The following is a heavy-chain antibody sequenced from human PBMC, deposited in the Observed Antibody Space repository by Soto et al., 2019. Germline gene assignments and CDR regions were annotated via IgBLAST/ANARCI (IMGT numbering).Heavy chain of an antibody. V-gene: IGHV1-46*03. J-gene: IGHJ3*02. Sequence: GAPEKISSKAPGYTFTSEYMHRVRQATGKEQERTGIINPSGGSTSYTQKVQGRVTMTRDTSTSTVYMVLSSLRFVDTAVYYCATSSRYGSLDAFDILGQGTMVTVSS. CDR2: INPSGGST. CDR3: ATSSRYGSLDAFDI. D-gene: IGHD5-18*01. CDR1: GYTFTSEY.